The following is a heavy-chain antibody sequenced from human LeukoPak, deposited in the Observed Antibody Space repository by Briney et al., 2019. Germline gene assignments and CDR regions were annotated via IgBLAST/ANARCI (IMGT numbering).Heavy chain of an antibody. CDR2: IYYSGNT. V-gene: IGHV4-39*07. CDR3: TRGMRVFDP. Sequence: SETLSLTCTVSGGSISSSSYYWGWIRQPPGKGLEWIGYIYYSGNTNYNPSLKSRVTISVDTSKNQFSLKLSSVTAADTAVYYCTRGMRVFDPWGQGTLVTVAS. J-gene: IGHJ5*02. CDR1: GGSISSSSYY.